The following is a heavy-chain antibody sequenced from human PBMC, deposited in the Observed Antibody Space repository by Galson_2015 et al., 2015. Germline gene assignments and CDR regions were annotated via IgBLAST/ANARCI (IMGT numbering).Heavy chain of an antibody. Sequence: SLRLSCAASGFTFSSYGMHWVRQAPGKGLEGGAVIWYDGSNKYYADSVKGRFTISRDNSKNTLYLQMNSLRAGDAAVYYCARETTPYDSSGYLHYWGQGTLVTVSS. V-gene: IGHV3-33*01. J-gene: IGHJ4*02. CDR1: GFTFSSYG. D-gene: IGHD3-22*01. CDR3: ARETTPYDSSGYLHY. CDR2: IWYDGSNK.